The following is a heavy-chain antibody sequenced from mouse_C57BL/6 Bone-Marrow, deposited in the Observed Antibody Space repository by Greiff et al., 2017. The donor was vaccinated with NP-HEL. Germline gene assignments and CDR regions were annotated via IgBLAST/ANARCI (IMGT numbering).Heavy chain of an antibody. CDR1: GFNIKDDY. J-gene: IGHJ3*01. CDR2: IDPENGDT. CDR3: TSNWAFAY. V-gene: IGHV14-4*01. D-gene: IGHD4-1*02. Sequence: EVQVVESGAELVRPGASVKLSCTASGFNIKDDYMHWVKQRPEQGLEWIGWIDPENGDTEYAAKVQGKATIKADQSSNPAYLQLSSLTSEDTAVYYCTSNWAFAYWGQGTLVTVSA.